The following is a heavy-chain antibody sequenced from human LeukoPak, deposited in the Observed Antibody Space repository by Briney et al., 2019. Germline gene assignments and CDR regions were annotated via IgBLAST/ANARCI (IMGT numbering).Heavy chain of an antibody. Sequence: GGSLRLSCAASGFTFSNYAMNWVRQAPGKGLEWVSYISSSGSTIYYADSVKGRFTISRDNAKNSLYLQMNSLRAEDTAVYYCARDLHYYDSSGYHGAYWGQGTLVTVSS. D-gene: IGHD3-22*01. CDR3: ARDLHYYDSSGYHGAY. CDR2: ISSSGSTI. J-gene: IGHJ4*02. V-gene: IGHV3-48*03. CDR1: GFTFSNYA.